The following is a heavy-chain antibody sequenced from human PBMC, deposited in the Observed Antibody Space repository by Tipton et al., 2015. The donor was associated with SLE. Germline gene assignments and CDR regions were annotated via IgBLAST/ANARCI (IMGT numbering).Heavy chain of an antibody. CDR1: GGSISSYY. D-gene: IGHD3-16*01. CDR2: IYHSGST. J-gene: IGHJ5*02. V-gene: IGHV4-38-2*02. CDR3: ATGGFKFNNWFDP. Sequence: LRLSCTVSGGSISSYYWGWIRQPPGKGLEWIGSIYHSGSTYYNPSLKSRVTISVDTSKNQFSPKLSSVTAADTAVYYCATGGFKFNNWFDPWGQGTLVTVSS.